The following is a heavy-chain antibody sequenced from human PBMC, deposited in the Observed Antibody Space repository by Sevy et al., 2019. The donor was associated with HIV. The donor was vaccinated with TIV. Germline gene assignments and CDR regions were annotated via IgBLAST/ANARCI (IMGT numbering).Heavy chain of an antibody. V-gene: IGHV4-59*08. CDR1: GGSITSLY. Sequence: SETLSLTCTVSGGSITSLYWNWIRQPPGKGLEWIGSFYDSGSTYYNPSLKSRVTISVDTSKNQFSLKLSSVTAADTAVYYCARHQPDGLSTLFFDYWGQGTLVTVSS. CDR2: FYDSGST. J-gene: IGHJ4*02. CDR3: ARHQPDGLSTLFFDY.